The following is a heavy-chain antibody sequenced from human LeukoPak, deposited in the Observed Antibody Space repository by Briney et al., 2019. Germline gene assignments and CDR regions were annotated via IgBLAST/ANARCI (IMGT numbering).Heavy chain of an antibody. CDR1: GFTFSSYG. J-gene: IGHJ4*02. V-gene: IGHV3-30*03. Sequence: PGGSLRLSCAASGFTFSSYGMHWVRQAPGKGLEWVAVISYDGSKRYYADSVKGRFTISRDNSKNTLYLQMNSLTAEDTAVYYCARGDRADWLRGLDYWGQGTLVTVSS. CDR3: ARGDRADWLRGLDY. D-gene: IGHD5-12*01. CDR2: ISYDGSKR.